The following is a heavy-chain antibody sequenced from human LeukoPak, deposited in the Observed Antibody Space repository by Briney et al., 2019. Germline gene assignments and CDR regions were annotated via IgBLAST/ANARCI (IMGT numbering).Heavy chain of an antibody. Sequence: GESLKISCKASGYTFDTYWIVWVRQMPGRGLECMGTIYPGDSDTKYSPSVQGQINISADKSISTAYLQWTSLKASDTAMYFCARSRDTVVVTALDFWGHGTLVTVSS. CDR2: IYPGDSDT. J-gene: IGHJ5*01. CDR1: GYTFDTYW. CDR3: ARSRDTVVVTALDF. V-gene: IGHV5-51*01. D-gene: IGHD2-21*02.